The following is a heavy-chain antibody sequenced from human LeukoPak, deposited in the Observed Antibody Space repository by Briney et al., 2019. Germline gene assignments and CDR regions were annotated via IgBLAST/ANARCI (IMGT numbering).Heavy chain of an antibody. Sequence: GESLKLSCAASGFTFSGSAIHWVRQASGKGLEWVGRIRNKATNYATAYAASVKGRFTVSRDDSKNTAYLQMNSLKTDDTAVYYCARGPIATEGPRRPNYFDPWGQGTLVTVSS. D-gene: IGHD4/OR15-4a*01. CDR1: GFTFSGSA. CDR3: ARGPIATEGPRRPNYFDP. J-gene: IGHJ5*02. V-gene: IGHV3-73*01. CDR2: IRNKATNYAT.